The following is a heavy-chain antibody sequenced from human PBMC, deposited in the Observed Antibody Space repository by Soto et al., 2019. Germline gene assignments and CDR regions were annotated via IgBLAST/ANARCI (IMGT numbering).Heavy chain of an antibody. Sequence: PSETLSLTCAVSGGSISSGGYSWSWIRQHPGKGLEWIGYIYYSGSTYYNPSLKSRVTISVDTSKNQFSLKLSSVTAADTAVYYCASRKSPPYFNNWGQETLVTVSS. CDR2: IYYSGST. V-gene: IGHV4-31*11. CDR3: ASRKSPPYFNN. J-gene: IGHJ4*02. CDR1: GGSISSGGYS.